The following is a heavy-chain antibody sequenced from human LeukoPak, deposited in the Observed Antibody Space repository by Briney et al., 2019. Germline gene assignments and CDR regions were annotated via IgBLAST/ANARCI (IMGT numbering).Heavy chain of an antibody. D-gene: IGHD5-18*01. CDR1: GGSIRGYY. CDR2: IYYTGTT. J-gene: IGHJ4*02. CDR3: ARGSAMITKALFLDY. V-gene: IGHV4-59*01. Sequence: SETRSLTCTVSGGSIRGYYWSWIREPPGKGLEWIGYIYYTGTTNYNPSLKSRATISLDTSKNQFSLKLNSVTAADTAVYYCARGSAMITKALFLDYWGQGTLVTVSS.